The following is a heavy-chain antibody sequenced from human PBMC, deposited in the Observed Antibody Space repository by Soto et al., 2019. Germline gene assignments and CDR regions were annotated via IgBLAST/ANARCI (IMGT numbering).Heavy chain of an antibody. CDR3: ASPGAGSYLYYYGMDV. Sequence: SETLSLTCTASGGSISSSSYYWGWIRQPPGKGLEWIGSIYYSGSTYYNPSLKSRVTISVDTSKNQFSLKLSSVTAADTAVYYCASPGAGSYLYYYGMDVWGQGTTVTVSS. CDR1: GGSISSSSYY. D-gene: IGHD1-26*01. CDR2: IYYSGST. V-gene: IGHV4-39*01. J-gene: IGHJ6*02.